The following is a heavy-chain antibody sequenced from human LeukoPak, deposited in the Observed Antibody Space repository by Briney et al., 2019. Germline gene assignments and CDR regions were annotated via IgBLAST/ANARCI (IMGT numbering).Heavy chain of an antibody. V-gene: IGHV3-11*01. D-gene: IGHD5-24*01. CDR1: GFTFSDHY. CDR2: ISRTGDDK. Sequence: GGSLRLSCAASGFTFSDHYMSWIRQAPGKGLEWISDISRTGDDKYYADSLKGRFIVSRDNAKNSLFLQMNSLTAEDTAVYYCARGSRDGFDYWGQGTLVTVSS. CDR3: ARGSRDGFDY. J-gene: IGHJ4*02.